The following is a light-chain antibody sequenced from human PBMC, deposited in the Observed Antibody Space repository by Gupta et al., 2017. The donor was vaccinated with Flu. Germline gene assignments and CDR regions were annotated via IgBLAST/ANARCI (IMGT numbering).Light chain of an antibody. J-gene: IGLJ1*01. CDR2: SHS. CDR1: SSNIGSNT. V-gene: IGLV1-44*01. CDR3: AAWDDSLSGYV. Sequence: ISCSGSSSNIGSNTVNWYQQLPGTAPKLLIYSHSQRPSGIPDRFSGSKSGTSASLAISGLQSEDEADYYCAAWDDSLSGYVFGGGTKVNVL.